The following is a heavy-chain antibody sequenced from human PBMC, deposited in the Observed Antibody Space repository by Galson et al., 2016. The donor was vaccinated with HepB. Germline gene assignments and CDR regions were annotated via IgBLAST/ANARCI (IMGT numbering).Heavy chain of an antibody. CDR1: GYPFGGSW. V-gene: IGHV3-74*01. J-gene: IGHJ4*01. D-gene: IGHD3/OR15-3a*01. Sequence: SLRLSCAGSGYPFGGSWMQWVRQAPGKGPVWVAHIDNDGTKTTYADSVKGRFTISRDNAKDTLYLQMTSLRDEDTAVYYCTNDFRNLGLAWWGHGTLVTVSS. CDR2: IDNDGTKT. CDR3: TNDFRNLGLAW.